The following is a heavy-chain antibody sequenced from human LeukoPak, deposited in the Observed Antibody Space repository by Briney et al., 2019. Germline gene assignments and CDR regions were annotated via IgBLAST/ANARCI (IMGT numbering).Heavy chain of an antibody. J-gene: IGHJ4*02. CDR3: ARGDRRFEY. CDR2: IKEDGSEK. D-gene: IGHD2-21*01. V-gene: IGHV3-7*01. CDR1: GFVFGTYW. Sequence: GGSLRLSCAASGFVFGTYWMTWVRQAPGKGLEWVANIKEDGSEKYCMDSVKGRFTISRDNAKNSLYLQINSLRVEETAVYYCARGDRRFEYWGQGTLVTVSS.